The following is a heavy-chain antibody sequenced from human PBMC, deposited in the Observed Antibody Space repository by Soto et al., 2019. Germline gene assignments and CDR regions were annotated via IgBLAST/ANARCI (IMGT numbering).Heavy chain of an antibody. Sequence: KPSETLSLTCAVSGGSINSGGYSWSWIRQPPVKGLEWIGYIYHIGRTYYNPSLKSRVTISVDRSKNQFSLKLSSVTAADTAVYYCARVPEYSGQGTLVTVSS. V-gene: IGHV4-30-2*01. J-gene: IGHJ4*02. CDR1: GGSINSGGYS. CDR3: ARVPEY. CDR2: IYHIGRT.